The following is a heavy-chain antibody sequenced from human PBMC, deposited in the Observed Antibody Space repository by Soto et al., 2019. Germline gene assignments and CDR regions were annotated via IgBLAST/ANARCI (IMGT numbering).Heavy chain of an antibody. CDR3: SSSNYYDSSGYYSPYQFDS. J-gene: IGHJ4*02. CDR2: IYYSGST. V-gene: IGHV4-59*08. D-gene: IGHD3-22*01. Sequence: SETLSLTCTVSDGSFSSYCWSWVRQPPGKGLEWIGYIYYSGSTNSNPSLESRVTISVDTSKSQFSLKLSSVTAADTAVYYCSSSNYYDSSGYYSPYQFDSWGQGTLVTVSS. CDR1: DGSFSSYC.